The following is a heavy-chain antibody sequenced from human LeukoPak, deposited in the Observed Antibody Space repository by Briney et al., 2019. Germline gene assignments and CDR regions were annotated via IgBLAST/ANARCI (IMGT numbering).Heavy chain of an antibody. J-gene: IGHJ4*02. CDR2: INPSGGST. CDR3: ARGSWGYDILTGYFDHFDY. D-gene: IGHD3-9*01. CDR1: GYTFTTYY. V-gene: IGHV1-46*01. Sequence: ASVKVSCKTSGYTFTTYYIHWVRQAPGQGLEWMGIINPSGGSTSYAQKFQGRVTMTRDTSTSTVYMELSSLRSEDTAVYYCARGSWGYDILTGYFDHFDYWGRGTLVTVSS.